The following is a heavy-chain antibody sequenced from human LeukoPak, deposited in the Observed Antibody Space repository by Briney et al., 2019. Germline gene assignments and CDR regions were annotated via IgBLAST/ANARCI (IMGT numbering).Heavy chain of an antibody. CDR2: IKSKTDGGTT. D-gene: IGHD4-17*01. CDR3: ARDPDYGDYEMMEADYFDY. CDR1: EFTFSNAW. J-gene: IGHJ4*02. V-gene: IGHV3-15*01. Sequence: GGSLRLSCAASEFTFSNAWMSWVRQAPGKGLEWVGRIKSKTDGGTTDYAAPVKGRFTISRDNSKNTLYLQMNSLRAEDTAVYYCARDPDYGDYEMMEADYFDYWGQGTLVTVSS.